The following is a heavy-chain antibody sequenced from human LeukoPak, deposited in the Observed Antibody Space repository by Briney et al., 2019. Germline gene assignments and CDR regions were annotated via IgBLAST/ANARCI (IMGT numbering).Heavy chain of an antibody. CDR3: AKDARSSSWSYSFDY. Sequence: GGSLRLSCAASGFTFSNYVMSWVRQAPGKGLEWVSGISGGGGNTHYADSVKGRFTISRDNSKNTLYLQMNSLRADDTAVYYCAKDARSSSWSYSFDYWGQGTLVTVSS. D-gene: IGHD6-13*01. CDR1: GFTFSNYV. J-gene: IGHJ4*02. CDR2: ISGGGGNT. V-gene: IGHV3-23*01.